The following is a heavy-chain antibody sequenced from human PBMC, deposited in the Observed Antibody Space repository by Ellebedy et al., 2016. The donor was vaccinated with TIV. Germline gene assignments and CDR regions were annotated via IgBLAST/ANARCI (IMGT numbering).Heavy chain of an antibody. J-gene: IGHJ6*02. V-gene: IGHV4-59*01. CDR2: IYYSGGT. CDR1: GGSISSDY. Sequence: MPSETLSLTCTVSGGSISSDYWSWVRQPPGKGLEWIGYIYYSGGTSYNPSLKSRVSISVDTSKNQFSLKLSSVTAADTAVYYCARGAYPFYWYGMDVWGQGTTVTVSS. CDR3: ARGAYPFYWYGMDV.